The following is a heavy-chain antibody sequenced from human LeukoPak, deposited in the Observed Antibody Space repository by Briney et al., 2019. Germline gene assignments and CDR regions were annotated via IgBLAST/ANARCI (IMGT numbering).Heavy chain of an antibody. V-gene: IGHV3-48*03. CDR2: ISSSGSTI. CDR1: GFTFSSHE. Sequence: GGSLRLSCAASGFTFSSHEMNWVRQAPGKGLEWVSYISSSGSTIYYADSVKGRFTISRDNAKNSLYLQMNSLRAEDTAVYYCARDSSGWSDYWGQGTLVTVSS. D-gene: IGHD6-19*01. J-gene: IGHJ4*02. CDR3: ARDSSGWSDY.